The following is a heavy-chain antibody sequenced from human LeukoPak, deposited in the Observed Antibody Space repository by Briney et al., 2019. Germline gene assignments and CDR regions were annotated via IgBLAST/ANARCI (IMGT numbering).Heavy chain of an antibody. V-gene: IGHV3-23*01. CDR3: ARRAPSHDFDD. CDR2: ISGSGVDT. J-gene: IGHJ4*02. CDR1: GFTFSSYA. Sequence: PGGSLRLSCAASGFTFSSYAMSWVRQAPGKGLEWVSGISGSGVDTYYADSVKGRFTISRDNAKNSLYLQMNSLRVEDTALYYCARRAPSHDFDDWGQGTLVTVSS.